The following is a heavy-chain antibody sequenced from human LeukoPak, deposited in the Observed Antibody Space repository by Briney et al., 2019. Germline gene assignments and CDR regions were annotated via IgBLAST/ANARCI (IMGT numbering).Heavy chain of an antibody. CDR3: ARSRGYMSEFDY. V-gene: IGHV1-69*05. CDR1: GGTFSSYA. D-gene: IGHD5-18*01. J-gene: IGHJ4*02. CDR2: IIPIFGTA. Sequence: SVKVSCKASGGTFSSYAISWVRQAPGQGLEWMGGIIPIFGTANYAQKFQGRVTITTDESTSTAYMELSSLRSEDTAVYYCARSRGYMSEFDYWGQGTLVTVSS.